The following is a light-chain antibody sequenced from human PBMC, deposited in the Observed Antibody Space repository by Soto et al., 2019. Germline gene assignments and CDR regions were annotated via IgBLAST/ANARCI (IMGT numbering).Light chain of an antibody. CDR3: QQTYTTPWT. V-gene: IGKV1-39*01. CDR1: QRISSY. J-gene: IGKJ1*01. CDR2: AAS. Sequence: IQMTQSPSSLSASVGDRVTITCRASQRISSYLNWYQQKPGKAPRLLIYAASSLQSGVPSGFSVSGSATIFTLTISSVQPEDSAIYYCQQTYTTPWTFGQGTKVESK.